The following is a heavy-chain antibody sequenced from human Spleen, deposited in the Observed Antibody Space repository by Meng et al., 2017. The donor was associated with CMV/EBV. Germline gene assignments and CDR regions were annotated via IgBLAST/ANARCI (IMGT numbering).Heavy chain of an antibody. Sequence: SETLSLTCDVSGGSIGSSNWWNWVRQPPGKGLEWIGEIYHGGNTKYNPSLKSRVTISVDTSKNQFSLKLSSVTAADTAVYYCARVGIAGVNYFDYWGQGTLVTVSS. CDR2: IYHGGNT. V-gene: IGHV4-4*02. CDR1: GGSIGSSNW. J-gene: IGHJ4*02. D-gene: IGHD3-22*01. CDR3: ARVGIAGVNYFDY.